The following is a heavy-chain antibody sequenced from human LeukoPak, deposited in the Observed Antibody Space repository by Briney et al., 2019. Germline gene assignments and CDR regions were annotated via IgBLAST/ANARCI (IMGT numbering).Heavy chain of an antibody. CDR1: GYTFTSYG. V-gene: IGHV1-18*01. J-gene: IGHJ6*03. D-gene: IGHD6-13*01. CDR3: ARDSDSSNLFYSYYMDV. CDR2: ISAYNGNT. Sequence: ASVKVSCKASGYTFTSYGISWGRQAPGQGLEWMGVISAYNGNTNYAQKLQGRVTMTTDTATSTAYMELSSLRSEDTAVYYCARDSDSSNLFYSYYMDVWGKGTTVTVSS.